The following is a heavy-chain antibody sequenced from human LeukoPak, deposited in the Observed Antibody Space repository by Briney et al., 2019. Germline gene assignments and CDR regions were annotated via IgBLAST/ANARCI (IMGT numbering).Heavy chain of an antibody. CDR1: GGSINSFY. D-gene: IGHD2-2*01. V-gene: IGHV3-20*04. CDR2: INWSGGST. CDR3: ARAPITSPFYFDY. Sequence: ETLSLTCSVSGGSINSFYWSWVRQVPGKGLEWVSGINWSGGSTGYADPLRGRFTISRDNAKNSLYLQMDSLRAEDTALYYCARAPITSPFYFDYWGQGTLVTVSS. J-gene: IGHJ4*02.